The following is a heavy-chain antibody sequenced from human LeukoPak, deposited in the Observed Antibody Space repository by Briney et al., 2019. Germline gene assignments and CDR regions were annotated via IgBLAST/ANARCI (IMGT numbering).Heavy chain of an antibody. CDR3: ARVGRGCSSIRCYWEDWFDP. Sequence: GASVKVSCKASGYSFTNYGITWIREAPGQGPEWPGWISVYNANAHYAQNVQGRVTLTTDTSTNTAYMELRGLTSDDTAMYYCARVGRGCSSIRCYWEDWFDPWGQGTLVIVSS. V-gene: IGHV1-18*01. CDR1: GYSFTNYG. J-gene: IGHJ5*02. D-gene: IGHD2-2*01. CDR2: ISVYNANA.